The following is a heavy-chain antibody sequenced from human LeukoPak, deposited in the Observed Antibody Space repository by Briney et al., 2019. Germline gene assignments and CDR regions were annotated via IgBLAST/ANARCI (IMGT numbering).Heavy chain of an antibody. J-gene: IGHJ4*02. D-gene: IGHD4-17*01. V-gene: IGHV3-53*01. Sequence: PGGPLRLSCAASGLPLRSNYMSWVRQAPGKGLEWVSVSCSGGSTYYADSVKGRFTISRDNSKNTLYLQLNSLRGEDTAVYYCASQTTVKYYFDYWGQGTLVTVSS. CDR3: ASQTTVKYYFDY. CDR1: GLPLRSNY. CDR2: SCSGGST.